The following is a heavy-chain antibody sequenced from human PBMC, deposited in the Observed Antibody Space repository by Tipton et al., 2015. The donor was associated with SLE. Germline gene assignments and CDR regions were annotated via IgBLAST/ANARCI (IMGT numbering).Heavy chain of an antibody. V-gene: IGHV4-59*11. D-gene: IGHD6-19*01. J-gene: IGHJ3*02. CDR1: GGSFSGHY. Sequence: TLSLTCAVYGGSFSGHYWSWIRQPPGKGLEWIGYIYYSGSTNYNPSLKSRVTISVDTSKNQFSLKLSSVTAADTAVYYCARVGSGWLDAFDIWGQGTMVTVSS. CDR3: ARVGSGWLDAFDI. CDR2: IYYSGST.